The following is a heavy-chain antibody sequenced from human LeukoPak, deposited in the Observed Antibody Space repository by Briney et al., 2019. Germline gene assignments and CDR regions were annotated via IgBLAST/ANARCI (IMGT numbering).Heavy chain of an antibody. Sequence: GESLQISCKGSGYSFTSYWIGWVRQMPGKGLEWMGIIYPGDSDTRYSPSFQGQVTISADKSISTAYLQWSSLKASDTAMYYCARLIGYCSGGSCDNRIDYWGQGTLVTVSS. CDR1: GYSFTSYW. D-gene: IGHD2-15*01. J-gene: IGHJ4*02. CDR2: IYPGDSDT. V-gene: IGHV5-51*01. CDR3: ARLIGYCSGGSCDNRIDY.